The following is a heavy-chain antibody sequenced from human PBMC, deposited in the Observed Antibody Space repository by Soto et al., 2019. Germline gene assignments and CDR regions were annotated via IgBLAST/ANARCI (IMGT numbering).Heavy chain of an antibody. CDR2: INYSGST. Sequence: QVQLQESGTGLVKPSETLSLTCTVSGGSVSSGSYYWRWIRQPPGKGLEWIGYINYSGSTNYNPSLKSRNTLSVDTSKSQFSLKLSSVTAADTAVYYCARVLGDHYHGGARLDPWGQGTLVTVSS. J-gene: IGHJ5*02. CDR3: ARVLGDHYHGGARLDP. CDR1: GGSVSSGSYY. V-gene: IGHV4-61*01. D-gene: IGHD3-10*01.